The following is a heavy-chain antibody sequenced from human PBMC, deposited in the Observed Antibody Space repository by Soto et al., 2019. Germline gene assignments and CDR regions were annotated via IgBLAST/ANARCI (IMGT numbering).Heavy chain of an antibody. J-gene: IGHJ6*02. CDR1: GGSISSSSYY. CDR3: ARLEWGYYYYGMDV. CDR2: IYYSGST. V-gene: IGHV4-39*01. Sequence: QLQLQESGPGLVKPSETLSLTCTVSGGSISSSSYYWGWIRQPPGKGLEWIGSIYYSGSTYYNPSLQSRVTXXVXTXXNQFSLRLSSVTAADTAVYYCARLEWGYYYYGMDVWGQGTTVTVSS. D-gene: IGHD2-8*01.